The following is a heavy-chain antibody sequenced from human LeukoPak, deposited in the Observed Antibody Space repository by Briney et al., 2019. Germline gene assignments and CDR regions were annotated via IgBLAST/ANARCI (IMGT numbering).Heavy chain of an antibody. Sequence: GGSLRLSCVVSGFTFSSYWMSWVRQAPGKGLEWVANIKRGGGEKYYVDSVKGRFTFSRDNSKNMLFLQMNSLRAEDSAIYYCAKRMYTWTLSPAAFDIWGQGTTVTVSS. CDR1: GFTFSSYW. D-gene: IGHD3/OR15-3a*01. J-gene: IGHJ3*02. CDR2: IKRGGGEK. V-gene: IGHV3-7*05. CDR3: AKRMYTWTLSPAAFDI.